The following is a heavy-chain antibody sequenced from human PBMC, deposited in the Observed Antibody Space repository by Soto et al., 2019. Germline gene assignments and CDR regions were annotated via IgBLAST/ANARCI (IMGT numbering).Heavy chain of an antibody. V-gene: IGHV3-53*01. CDR1: GVSIISHY. CDR2: IYAGGST. D-gene: IGHD5-12*01. CDR3: ASGENGYNKFYFDF. J-gene: IGHJ4*02. Sequence: EVRLVESGGGLIQPGGSLRLSCAASGVSIISHYMAWVRQAPGKGLEWIALIYAGGSTFYADSVKGRFTISSDNSKNTLYLQMDSLTAEDTAVYYCASGENGYNKFYFDFWGQGTLVTVSS.